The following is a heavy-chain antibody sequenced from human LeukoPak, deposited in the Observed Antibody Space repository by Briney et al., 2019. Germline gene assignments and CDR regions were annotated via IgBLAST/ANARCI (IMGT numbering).Heavy chain of an antibody. V-gene: IGHV1-18*01. J-gene: IGHJ4*02. CDR1: GGTFSSYA. CDR2: ISGYNGNT. D-gene: IGHD6-13*01. Sequence: PRASVKVSCKASGGTFSSYAISWVRQAPGQGLEWMGWISGYNGNTNYAQKFQGRVTMTTDTATSTVYMEVRSLRSDDTAVYYCARDLRRGSRSWSASGGDYWGQGTLVTVSS. CDR3: ARDLRRGSRSWSASGGDY.